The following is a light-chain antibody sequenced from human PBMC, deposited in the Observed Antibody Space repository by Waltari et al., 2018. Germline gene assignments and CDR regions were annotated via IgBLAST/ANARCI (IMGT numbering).Light chain of an antibody. CDR3: QKYGTLPAT. V-gene: IGKV3-20*01. CDR2: DAS. Sequence: EIVLTQSPGTLSFSPGESTTLSCRASQSVSRTLAWYQQKPGQAPRLLIYDASNRATGIPDRFSGSGSETDFSLTISRLEPEDFAVYYCQKYGTLPATFGQGTKVEVK. J-gene: IGKJ1*01. CDR1: QSVSRT.